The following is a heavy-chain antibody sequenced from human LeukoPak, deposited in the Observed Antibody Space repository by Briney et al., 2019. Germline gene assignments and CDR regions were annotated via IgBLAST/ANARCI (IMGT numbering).Heavy chain of an antibody. CDR3: ARAPDTAMAYYYYGMDV. CDR2: ISYDGSNK. V-gene: IGHV3-30-3*01. Sequence: GGSLRLSCAASGFTFSSYAMHWVRQAPGKGLEWVAVISYDGSNKYYADSVKGRFTISRDNSKNTLYLQMNSLRAEDTAVYYCARAPDTAMAYYYYGMDVWGQGTTVTVSS. J-gene: IGHJ6*02. CDR1: GFTFSSYA. D-gene: IGHD5-18*01.